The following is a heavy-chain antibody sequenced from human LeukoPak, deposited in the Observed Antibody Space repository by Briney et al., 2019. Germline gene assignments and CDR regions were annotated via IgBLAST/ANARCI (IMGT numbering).Heavy chain of an antibody. CDR1: GFIFSNYA. CDR3: GKEEQRVITPGLDY. V-gene: IGHV3-15*01. Sequence: GGSLRLSCAASGFIFSNYAMSWVRQAPGKGLEWVGRIKPKTDGETTEYAAPVKDRFSISRDDSKSMMYLQMNSLKTEDTAVYYCGKEEQRVITPGLDYWGQGTLVTVSS. D-gene: IGHD4-23*01. J-gene: IGHJ4*02. CDR2: IKPKTDGETT.